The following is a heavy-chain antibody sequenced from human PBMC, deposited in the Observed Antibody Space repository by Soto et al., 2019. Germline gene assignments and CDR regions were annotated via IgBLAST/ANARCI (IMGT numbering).Heavy chain of an antibody. V-gene: IGHV3-23*01. CDR2: VGVSGDGT. D-gene: IGHD3-10*01. CDR1: GFTFSTYP. Sequence: PXGSLRLSCAASGFTFSTYPMTWVRQAPGKGLEWVSIVGVSGDGTYYADSVKGRFTISRDNSKNTLYLQMNSLRAEDTAIYYCAKPREVTLVRISLAKWGQGTLVTVSS. CDR3: AKPREVTLVRISLAK. J-gene: IGHJ4*02.